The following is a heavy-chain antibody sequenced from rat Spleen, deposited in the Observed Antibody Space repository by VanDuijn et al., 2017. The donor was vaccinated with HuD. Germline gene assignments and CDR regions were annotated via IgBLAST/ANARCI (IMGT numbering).Heavy chain of an antibody. CDR2: ISTGGDP. J-gene: IGHJ2*01. V-gene: IGHV5-27*01. CDR1: GFTFSNYY. Sequence: EVQLVESGGGLVQPGRSLKLSCAASGFTFSNYYMAWVRHAPTKGLEWVSYISTGGDPYYRDSVKGRFTISRDNAKNTLYLQMDSLRSEDTATYFCTTGVYPGNFDYWGQGVMVTVSS. D-gene: IGHD1-4*01. CDR3: TTGVYPGNFDY.